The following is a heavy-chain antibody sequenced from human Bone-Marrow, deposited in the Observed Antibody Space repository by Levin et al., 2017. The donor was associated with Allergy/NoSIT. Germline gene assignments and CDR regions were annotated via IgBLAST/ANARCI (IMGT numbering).Heavy chain of an antibody. CDR3: ARGHSSSWYYLDY. D-gene: IGHD6-13*01. J-gene: IGHJ4*02. Sequence: AGGSLRLSCTVSGGSISDYYWSWIRQPPGKGLEWIGYIYYNGSTNYKPSLKSRVTMSVDTSRNQFSLKLSSVTAADTAVYYCARGHSSSWYYLDYWGQGTLVTVSS. CDR2: IYYNGST. V-gene: IGHV4-59*01. CDR1: GGSISDYY.